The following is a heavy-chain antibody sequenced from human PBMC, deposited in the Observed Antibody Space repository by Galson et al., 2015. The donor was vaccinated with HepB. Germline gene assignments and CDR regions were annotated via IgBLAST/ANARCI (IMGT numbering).Heavy chain of an antibody. D-gene: IGHD1-1*01. CDR3: ATVAWKINPGVDV. Sequence: SLRLSCAASGFAFSGYAMHWVRQAPAKGLEWVAYITHDETRKYYADSVKGRFTISRDNSKDTLYLQLNSLRREDTAMYYCATVAWKINPGVDVWGQGEMVTVSS. CDR2: ITHDETRK. J-gene: IGHJ3*01. CDR1: GFAFSGYA. V-gene: IGHV3-30*02.